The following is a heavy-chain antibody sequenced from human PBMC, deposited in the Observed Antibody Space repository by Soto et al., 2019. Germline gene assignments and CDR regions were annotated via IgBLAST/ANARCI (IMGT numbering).Heavy chain of an antibody. J-gene: IGHJ6*02. D-gene: IGHD5-18*01. CDR2: IYYSVST. Sequence: QVQLQGSGPRLVKPSQTLSLTCSVSGASISSGAYFWTWIRHHPGKGLEWIGYIYYSVSTSYTYQHTTRQSRVTISVDRSKNLFSLRLTSVTAADTATYYCARDEGHDTYGQTRRRDYSYAIDVWGQGTTVIVSS. V-gene: IGHV4-31*03. CDR1: GASISSGAYF. CDR3: ARDEGHDTYGQTRRRDYSYAIDV.